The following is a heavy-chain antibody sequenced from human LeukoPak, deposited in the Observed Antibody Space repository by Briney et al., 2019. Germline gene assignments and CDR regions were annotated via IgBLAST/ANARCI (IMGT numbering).Heavy chain of an antibody. CDR3: AKDKGLMTTVTTAYSDY. CDR2: IKQDGSEK. CDR1: GFAFSSYW. V-gene: IGHV3-7*01. J-gene: IGHJ4*02. D-gene: IGHD4-11*01. Sequence: GGSLRLSCAASGFAFSSYWMTWVRQAPGKGLEWVANIKQDGSEKYYVDSVKGRFTISRDNAKNSLYLQMNSLRAEDTAVCYCAKDKGLMTTVTTAYSDYWGQGTLVTVSS.